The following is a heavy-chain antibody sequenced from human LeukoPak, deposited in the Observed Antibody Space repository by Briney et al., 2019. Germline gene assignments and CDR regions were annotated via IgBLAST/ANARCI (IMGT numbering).Heavy chain of an antibody. V-gene: IGHV3-23*01. D-gene: IGHD1-26*01. Sequence: GGSLRLSCAASGFTLSAHGMNWVRQAPGKGLEWVSAFSPSGGGTYYADSVKGRFTISRDNSKNTLYLQMNSLRAEDTAVYYCARALRIYYYFDYWGQGTLVTVSS. CDR1: GFTLSAHG. CDR3: ARALRIYYYFDY. CDR2: FSPSGGGT. J-gene: IGHJ4*02.